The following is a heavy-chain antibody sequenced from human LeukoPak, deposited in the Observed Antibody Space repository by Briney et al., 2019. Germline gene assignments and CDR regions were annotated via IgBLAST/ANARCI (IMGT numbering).Heavy chain of an antibody. CDR1: GGSISSYY. CDR2: IYTSGST. J-gene: IGHJ6*02. V-gene: IGHV4-4*09. Sequence: SETLSLTCTVSGGSISSYYWSWIRQPPGKGLEWIGYIYTSGSTNYNPSLKSRVTISVDRSENQLSLKLSSVTAADTAVYYCARAPMVRGEMGYYYYGMDVWGQGTTVTVSS. CDR3: ARAPMVRGEMGYYYYGMDV. D-gene: IGHD3-10*01.